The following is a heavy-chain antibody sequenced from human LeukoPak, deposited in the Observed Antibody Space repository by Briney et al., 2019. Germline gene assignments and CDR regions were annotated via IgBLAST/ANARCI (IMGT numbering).Heavy chain of an antibody. Sequence: PGQSLRLSCTASGFTFGDYAMSWVRQAPGKGLEWVGFIRSKAYGGTTEYAASVKGRFTISRDDSKSIAYLQMNSLKTEDTAVYHCTRDPYYVWGSYRSDYWGQGTLVTVSS. D-gene: IGHD3-16*02. CDR1: GFTFGDYA. J-gene: IGHJ4*02. V-gene: IGHV3-49*04. CDR3: TRDPYYVWGSYRSDY. CDR2: IRSKAYGGTT.